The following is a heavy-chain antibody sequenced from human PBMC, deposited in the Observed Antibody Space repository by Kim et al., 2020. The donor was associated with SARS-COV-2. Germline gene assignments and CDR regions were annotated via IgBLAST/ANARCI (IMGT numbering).Heavy chain of an antibody. V-gene: IGHV3-33*01. J-gene: IGHJ4*02. Sequence: GGSLRLSCAASGFTFSSYGMHWVRQAPGKGLQWVGVIWYDGSHKYYADSVKGRFIISRENSKNTLYLQMISLRAEDTAVYYCATGPYRGSGGWSYDHWGQRTLVTVSS. CDR3: ATGPYRGSGGWSYDH. CDR2: IWYDGSHK. CDR1: GFTFSSYG. D-gene: IGHD6-19*01.